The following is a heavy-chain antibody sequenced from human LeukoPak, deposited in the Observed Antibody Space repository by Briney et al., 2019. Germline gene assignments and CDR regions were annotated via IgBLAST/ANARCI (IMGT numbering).Heavy chain of an antibody. V-gene: IGHV4-38-2*02. J-gene: IGHJ6*03. Sequence: PSETLSLTCTVSGYSISSGYYWGWIRQPPGKGLEWIGSIYHSGSTYYNPSLKSRVTISVDTSKNQFSLKLSSVTAADTAVYYCARGNPMDVWDKGTTVTVSS. CDR2: IYHSGST. CDR3: ARGNPMDV. CDR1: GYSISSGYY.